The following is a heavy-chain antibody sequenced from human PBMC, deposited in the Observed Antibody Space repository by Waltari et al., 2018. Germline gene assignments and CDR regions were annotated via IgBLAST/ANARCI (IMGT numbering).Heavy chain of an antibody. Sequence: EMQLLESGGALVQPGGSLRLSCAASGFPFSTYTMNWVRQAPGKGLGWVAVMTASGLMDYGDAVKGRFIISRDNSKNTLYLEMYRLRVEETARYYCAKDEGARLAPTFGMDAWGQGTTVIVSS. CDR3: AKDEGARLAPTFGMDA. J-gene: IGHJ6*02. CDR2: MTASGLM. D-gene: IGHD6-6*01. V-gene: IGHV3-23*01. CDR1: GFPFSTYT.